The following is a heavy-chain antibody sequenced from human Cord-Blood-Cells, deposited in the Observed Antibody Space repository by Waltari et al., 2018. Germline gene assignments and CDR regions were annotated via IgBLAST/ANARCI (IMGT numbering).Heavy chain of an antibody. V-gene: IGHV1-69*01. CDR2: IIPIFGTA. D-gene: IGHD3-22*01. CDR1: GGTFSSYA. Sequence: QVQLVQSGAEVKKPGSSVKVSCKASGGTFSSYAISWVRKAPGQGLEWMGGIIPIFGTANYAQKFQGRVTITADESTSTAYMELSSLRSEDTAVYYCARDRLYYYDSSGYFDYWGKGTLVTVSS. CDR3: ARDRLYYYDSSGYFDY. J-gene: IGHJ4*02.